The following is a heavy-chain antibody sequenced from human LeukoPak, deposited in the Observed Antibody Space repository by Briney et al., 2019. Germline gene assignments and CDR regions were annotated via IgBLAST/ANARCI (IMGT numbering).Heavy chain of an antibody. CDR1: GDSVSSKSVT. J-gene: IGHJ4*02. D-gene: IGHD1-26*01. CDR2: TYYRSKWSN. Sequence: SQTLSLTCAISGDSVSSKSVTWNWIRQSPSRGLEWLGRTYYRSKWSNDYAVSARSRIIVNPDTSKNQFSLKLNSVTPEDTAIYFCARAVGGTLDYWGQGTLVTVSS. CDR3: ARAVGGTLDY. V-gene: IGHV6-1*01.